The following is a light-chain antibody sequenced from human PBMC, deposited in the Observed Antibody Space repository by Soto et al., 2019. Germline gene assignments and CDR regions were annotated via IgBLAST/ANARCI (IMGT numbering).Light chain of an antibody. CDR2: AAS. Sequence: IQLTQSPSSLSASVGDRVTITCRASQAISSHLAWYQQEPGKAPKLLIYAASTLQSGVPSRFSGSGFGTDFTLTISSLQPEDVATYYCQQRNAYPITFGQGTRLEIK. V-gene: IGKV1-9*01. CDR3: QQRNAYPIT. CDR1: QAISSH. J-gene: IGKJ5*01.